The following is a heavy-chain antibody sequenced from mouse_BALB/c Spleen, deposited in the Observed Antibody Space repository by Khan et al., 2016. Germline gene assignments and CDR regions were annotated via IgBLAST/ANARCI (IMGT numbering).Heavy chain of an antibody. Sequence: QVQLQQSGAELMKPGASVKISCKATGYTFSNYGIEWVKQRPGHGLEWIGEILPGNNSSNYNENFNVKATFTADSPSNTAYMQLSRLTSGASAVFDCAGGAYWGQGTLVTVSP. J-gene: IGHJ3*01. V-gene: IGHV1-9*01. CDR2: ILPGNNSS. CDR1: GYTFSNYG. CDR3: AGGAY.